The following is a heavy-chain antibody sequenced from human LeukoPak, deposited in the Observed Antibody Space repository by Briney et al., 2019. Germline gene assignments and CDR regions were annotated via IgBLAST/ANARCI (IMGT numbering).Heavy chain of an antibody. CDR2: INPNSGGT. D-gene: IGHD3-10*01. CDR3: ARAHYLRLYFFDY. J-gene: IGHJ4*02. Sequence: ASVKVSCKASGYTITDYYIQWVRQAPGQGLEWMGWINPNSGGTNYAQTFEGRVTMTTDTSINTAYVELTSLTSDDTAVYFCARAHYLRLYFFDYWGQGTLVTVSS. V-gene: IGHV1-2*02. CDR1: GYTITDYY.